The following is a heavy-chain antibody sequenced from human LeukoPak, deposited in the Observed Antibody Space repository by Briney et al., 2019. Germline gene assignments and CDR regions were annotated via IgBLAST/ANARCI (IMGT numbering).Heavy chain of an antibody. V-gene: IGHV4-39*01. D-gene: IGHD6-13*01. CDR3: ARNVSSSSYEGTYHYYYFTDV. CDR1: GGSITSSSYY. Sequence: SETLSLTCTVSGGSITSSSYYWGWIRQPPGKGLEWIGSIYYSGSTSYNPALKSRVTISVDTSKNQFSLKLSSVTAADTAVYYCARNVSSSSYEGTYHYYYFTDVWGKGTTVTVSS. CDR2: IYYSGST. J-gene: IGHJ6*03.